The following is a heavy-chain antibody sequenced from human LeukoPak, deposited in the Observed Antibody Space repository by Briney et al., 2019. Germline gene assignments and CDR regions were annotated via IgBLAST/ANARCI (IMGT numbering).Heavy chain of an antibody. V-gene: IGHV1-69*13. J-gene: IGHJ5*02. CDR2: IIPIFGTA. D-gene: IGHD2-15*01. CDR1: GYTFTSYY. CDR3: ARVVRYCSGGSCYNWFDP. Sequence: GASVKVSCKASGYTFTSYYMHWVRQAPGQGLEWMGGIIPIFGTANYAQKFQGRVTITADESTSTAYMELSSLRSEDTAVYYCARVVRYCSGGSCYNWFDPWGQGTLVTVSS.